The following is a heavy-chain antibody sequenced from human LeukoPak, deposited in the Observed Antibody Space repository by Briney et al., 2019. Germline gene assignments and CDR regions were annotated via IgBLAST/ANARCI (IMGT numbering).Heavy chain of an antibody. CDR2: INPNSGGT. CDR1: GYTFTGYY. Sequence: GASVKVSCKASGYTFTGYYMHWVRQAPGQGLEWMGWINPNSGGTNYAQKFQGRVTMTRDTSISTAYMELSRLRSDDTAVYNCATDCSSTSCYRDYWGQGTLVTVSS. J-gene: IGHJ4*02. V-gene: IGHV1-2*02. D-gene: IGHD2-2*01. CDR3: ATDCSSTSCYRDY.